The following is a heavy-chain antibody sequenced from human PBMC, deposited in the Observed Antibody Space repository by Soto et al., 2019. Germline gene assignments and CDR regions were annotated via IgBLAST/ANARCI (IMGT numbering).Heavy chain of an antibody. CDR1: GGSFSGYY. CDR3: ARGTVPAAIQIDY. CDR2: INHSGST. V-gene: IGHV4-34*01. J-gene: IGHJ4*02. Sequence: SETLSLTCAVYGGSFSGYYWSWIRQPPGKGLEWIGEINHSGSTNYSPSLKSRVTISVDTSKNQFSLKLSSVTAADTAVYYCARGTVPAAIQIDYWGQGTLVTVSS. D-gene: IGHD2-2*02.